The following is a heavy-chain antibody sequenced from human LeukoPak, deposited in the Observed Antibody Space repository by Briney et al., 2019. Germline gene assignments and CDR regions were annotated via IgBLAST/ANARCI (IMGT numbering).Heavy chain of an antibody. V-gene: IGHV3-21*01. CDR3: ARVGGSGSYYKYYFDY. D-gene: IGHD3-10*01. CDR2: ISSSSSYI. Sequence: PGGSLRLSCAASGFTFSSYAMHWVRQAPGKGLEWVSSISSSSSYIYYADSVKGRFTISRDNAKHSLYVQMNSLRAEDTAVYYCARVGGSGSYYKYYFDYWGQGTLVTVSS. CDR1: GFTFSSYA. J-gene: IGHJ4*02.